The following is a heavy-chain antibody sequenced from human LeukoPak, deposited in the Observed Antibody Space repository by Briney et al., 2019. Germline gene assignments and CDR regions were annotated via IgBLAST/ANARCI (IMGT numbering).Heavy chain of an antibody. Sequence: GGSLRLSCAASGFTFSSYAMSWVRQAPGKGLEWVSSISSSSSYRYYADSVKGRFTISRDNAKNSLYLQMNSLRAEDTAVYYCARDGLGYCSGGSCYGMDVWGQGTTVTVSS. D-gene: IGHD2-15*01. CDR2: ISSSSSYR. CDR1: GFTFSSYA. V-gene: IGHV3-21*01. J-gene: IGHJ6*02. CDR3: ARDGLGYCSGGSCYGMDV.